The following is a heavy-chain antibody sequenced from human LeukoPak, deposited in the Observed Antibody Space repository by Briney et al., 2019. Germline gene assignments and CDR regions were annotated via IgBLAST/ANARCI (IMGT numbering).Heavy chain of an antibody. J-gene: IGHJ6*03. CDR3: AKGEYSSGWYNQGSDYYYYMDV. Sequence: GGSLRLSCAASGFTFSSYAMSWVRQAPGKGLEWVSAISGSGGSTYYADSVKGRFTISRDNSKNTLYLQMNSLRAEDTAVYYCAKGEYSSGWYNQGSDYYYYMDVWGKGTTVTVSS. V-gene: IGHV3-23*01. CDR2: ISGSGGST. D-gene: IGHD6-19*01. CDR1: GFTFSSYA.